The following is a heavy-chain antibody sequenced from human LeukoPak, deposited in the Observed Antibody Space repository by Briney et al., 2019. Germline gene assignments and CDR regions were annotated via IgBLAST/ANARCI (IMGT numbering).Heavy chain of an antibody. CDR2: ISGSGGST. D-gene: IGHD1-26*01. Sequence: TGGSLRLSCAASGFTFSSYAMSWVRQAPGKGLEWVSAISGSGGSTYYADPVKGRFTISRDNSKNTLYLQMNSLRAEDTAVYYCVGATTREYYFDYWGQGTLVTVSS. J-gene: IGHJ4*02. V-gene: IGHV3-23*01. CDR1: GFTFSSYA. CDR3: VGATTREYYFDY.